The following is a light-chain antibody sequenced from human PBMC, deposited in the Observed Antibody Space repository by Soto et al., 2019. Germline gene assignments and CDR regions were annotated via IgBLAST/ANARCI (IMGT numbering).Light chain of an antibody. CDR2: DAS. V-gene: IGKV3-11*01. J-gene: IGKJ3*01. CDR1: QSVSNNY. Sequence: EIVLTQSPGTLSLSPGERATLSCRASQSVSNNYLAWYQQKPGRAPGLLIYDASKRATGIPARFSGSGSGTDFTLTISSLEPEDFAVYYCQQRYTLITFGPGTKVDIK. CDR3: QQRYTLIT.